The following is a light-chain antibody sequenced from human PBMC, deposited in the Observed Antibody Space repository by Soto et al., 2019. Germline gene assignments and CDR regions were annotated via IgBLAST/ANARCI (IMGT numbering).Light chain of an antibody. J-gene: IGLJ1*01. V-gene: IGLV2-23*02. CDR2: EVS. CDR3: CSYVSSKTYV. CDR1: SSDVGSYNL. Sequence: QSALTQPASVSGSPGQSITISCTGTSSDVGSYNLVSWYQQHPGKAPKLIIYEVSNRPSGVSNRFSGSKSDNTASLTISGLQAEDEAYYYCCSYVSSKTYVFGTGTKVTVL.